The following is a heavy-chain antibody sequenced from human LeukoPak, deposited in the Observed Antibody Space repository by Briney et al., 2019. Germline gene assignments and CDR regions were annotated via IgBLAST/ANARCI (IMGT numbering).Heavy chain of an antibody. CDR2: IIPIFGTA. D-gene: IGHD1-14*01. J-gene: IGHJ4*02. V-gene: IGHV1-69*13. CDR3: ARDPSNSVGNRIYFDF. Sequence: ASVKVSCKASGGTFSSYAISWVRQAPAQGLEWMGGIIPIFGTANYAQKFQGRVTITADESTSTAYMELSSLRSEDTAVYYCARDPSNSVGNRIYFDFWDQGTLVTVS. CDR1: GGTFSSYA.